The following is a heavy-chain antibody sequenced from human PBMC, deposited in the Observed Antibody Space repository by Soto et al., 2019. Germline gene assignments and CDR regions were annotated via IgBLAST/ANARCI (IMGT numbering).Heavy chain of an antibody. J-gene: IGHJ4*02. V-gene: IGHV1-18*01. CDR2: ISAYNGNT. D-gene: IGHD6-6*01. CDR1: GYTFTSYG. Sequence: QVPLVQSGAEVKKPGASVKVSCKASGYTFTSYGISWVRQAPGQGLEWMGWISAYNGNTNYAQKLQGRVTMTTDTSTSTAYMELRSLRSDDTAVYYCARVLVAARPEVPYYFDYWGQGTLVTVSS. CDR3: ARVLVAARPEVPYYFDY.